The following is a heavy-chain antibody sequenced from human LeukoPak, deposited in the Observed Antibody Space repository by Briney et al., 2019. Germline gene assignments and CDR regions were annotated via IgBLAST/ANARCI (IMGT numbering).Heavy chain of an antibody. D-gene: IGHD4-23*01. V-gene: IGHV3-23*01. J-gene: IGHJ4*02. CDR2: ITGSGGST. CDR3: ASDYGGNTPYFDY. CDR1: GFTFSSYA. Sequence: GGSLRLSCAASGFTFSSYAMSWVRQAPGKGLEWVSAITGSGGSTYYADSVKGRFTISRDNAKNSMYLQMNSLRAEDTAVYYCASDYGGNTPYFDYWGQGTLVTVSS.